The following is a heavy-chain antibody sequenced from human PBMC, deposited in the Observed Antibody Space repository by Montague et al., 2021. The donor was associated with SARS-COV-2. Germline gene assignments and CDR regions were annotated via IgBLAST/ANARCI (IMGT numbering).Heavy chain of an antibody. J-gene: IGHJ6*02. V-gene: IGHV4-34*01. Sequence: SETLSLTCAVYVGSFIGYYWSWIRQPPGKGLEWIGDVNHLGRTNYNPSLKSRVTISVDTSKNQFSLKLSSVTAADTAVYYCARVRAVPAAMRIFSLGRSYYGMDVWGQGTPVTVSS. CDR3: ARVRAVPAAMRIFSLGRSYYGMDV. D-gene: IGHD2-2*01. CDR2: VNHLGRT. CDR1: VGSFIGYY.